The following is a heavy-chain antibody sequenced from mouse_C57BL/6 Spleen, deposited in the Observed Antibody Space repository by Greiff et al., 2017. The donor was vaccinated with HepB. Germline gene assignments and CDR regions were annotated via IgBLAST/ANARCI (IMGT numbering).Heavy chain of an antibody. CDR2: ILPGSGST. CDR1: GYTFTGYW. Sequence: QVQLQQSGAELMKPGASVKLSCKATGYTFTGYWIEWVKQRPGHGLEWIGEILPGSGSTNYTEKFKGKATFTADTSSNTAYMQLRSLTTEDSAIYYCASYSNYLYAMDYWGQGTSVTVSS. V-gene: IGHV1-9*01. D-gene: IGHD2-5*01. CDR3: ASYSNYLYAMDY. J-gene: IGHJ4*01.